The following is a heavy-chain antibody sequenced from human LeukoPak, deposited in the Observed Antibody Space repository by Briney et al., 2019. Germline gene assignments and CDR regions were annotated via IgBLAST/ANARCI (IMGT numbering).Heavy chain of an antibody. V-gene: IGHV3-23*01. CDR3: AKDPRQATWCDY. CDR2: ISGSGGST. CDR1: GFTFSSYA. D-gene: IGHD2-15*01. J-gene: IGHJ4*02. Sequence: GGSLRLSCAASGFTFSSYALSWVRQAPGKGLEWVSAISGSGGSTYYADSVKGRFTISRDNSKNTLYLQMNSLRAEDTAVYYCAKDPRQATWCDYWGQGTLVTVSS.